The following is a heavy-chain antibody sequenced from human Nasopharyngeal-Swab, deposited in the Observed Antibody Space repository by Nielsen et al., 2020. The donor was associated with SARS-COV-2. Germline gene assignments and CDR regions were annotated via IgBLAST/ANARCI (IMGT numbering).Heavy chain of an antibody. CDR2: LYYSGST. J-gene: IGHJ6*02. V-gene: IGHV4-61*01. Sequence: SETLSLTCTVSGGSVSSGSYYWSWIRQPPGKGLEWIGYLYYSGSTNYNPSLKSRVTILVDTSNNQFSLKLTSVTAADTGVYYCARIKSRPYSSLYYYGLDVWGPGTTVTVSS. CDR1: GGSVSSGSYY. CDR3: ARIKSRPYSSLYYYGLDV. D-gene: IGHD2-21*01.